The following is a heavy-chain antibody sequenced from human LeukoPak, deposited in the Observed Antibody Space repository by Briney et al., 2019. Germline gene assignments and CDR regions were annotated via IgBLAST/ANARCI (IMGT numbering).Heavy chain of an antibody. D-gene: IGHD3-10*01. CDR3: VKGLVPGKNWYFDL. V-gene: IGHV3-30*02. CDR1: GFSFSSHG. J-gene: IGHJ2*01. Sequence: SGGSLRLSCATSGFSFSSHGMHWVRQAPGKGLEWLAFIQSDGSDTDYSGPVQGRFTIFRDNSRNTLYLQMDSLRNEDTAAYYCVKGLVPGKNWYFDLWGRGARVTVSS. CDR2: IQSDGSDT.